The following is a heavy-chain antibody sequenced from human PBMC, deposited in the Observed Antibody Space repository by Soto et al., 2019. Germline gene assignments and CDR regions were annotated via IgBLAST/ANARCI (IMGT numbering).Heavy chain of an antibody. CDR2: IYHSGST. V-gene: IGHV4-38-2*01. Sequence: SETLSLTFAVSGYSISSGYYWGWIRQPPGKGLEWIGSIYHSGSTYHNPSLKSRVTISVDTSKNQFSLKLSSVTPADTAVYSCARPRITILGDFDYCAQGTLVTVSS. CDR1: GYSISSGYY. J-gene: IGHJ4*02. CDR3: ARPRITILGDFDY. D-gene: IGHD3-3*01.